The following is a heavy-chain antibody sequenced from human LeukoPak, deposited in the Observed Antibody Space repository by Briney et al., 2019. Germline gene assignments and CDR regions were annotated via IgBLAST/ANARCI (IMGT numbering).Heavy chain of an antibody. Sequence: GGSLRLSCTASGFTFSDYYVIWIRQAPGKGLEWVSYITHSLSATSYADSVKGRFTVSADNAKSSLYLHMNSLRAEDTAVYYCARAGITVSGVIIRDAFNIWGQGTVVTVSS. CDR3: ARAGITVSGVIIRDAFNI. J-gene: IGHJ3*02. V-gene: IGHV3-11*01. D-gene: IGHD3-3*01. CDR1: GFTFSDYY. CDR2: ITHSLSAT.